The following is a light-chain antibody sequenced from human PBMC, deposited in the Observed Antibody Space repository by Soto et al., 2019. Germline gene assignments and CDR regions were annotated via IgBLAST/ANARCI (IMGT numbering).Light chain of an antibody. CDR3: QQFNSYPIT. CDR1: QDIRGA. Sequence: AIQLTQSPSSLSASVGDRVTITCRASQDIRGALAWYQQKPGKAPKILIYDVSTLESGVPSRFSGSSSGTDCTRNISSRQPVDFATCYGQQFNSYPITFSQGTRREIK. J-gene: IGKJ5*01. CDR2: DVS. V-gene: IGKV1-13*02.